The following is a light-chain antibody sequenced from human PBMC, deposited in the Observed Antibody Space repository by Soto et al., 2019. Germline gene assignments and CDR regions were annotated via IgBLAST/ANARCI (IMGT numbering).Light chain of an antibody. V-gene: IGKV3D-11*02. CDR1: QSVYTH. J-gene: IGKJ3*01. Sequence: EIVLTKSPGILSLSPEERATLSRRASQSVYTHLAWYHPKPGQAPRILIYDTSKRASGVPARFSGSGSGTDFTLTISSLEPEEFAVYLGRKRSDWHFTFGPGAKVDIK. CDR2: DTS. CDR3: RKRSDWHFT.